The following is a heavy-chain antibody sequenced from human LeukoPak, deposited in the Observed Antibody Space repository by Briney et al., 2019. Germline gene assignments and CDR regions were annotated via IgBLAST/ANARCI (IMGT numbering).Heavy chain of an antibody. CDR2: INPSGGST. CDR1: GYTFTSYY. J-gene: IGHJ6*03. D-gene: IGHD2-15*01. V-gene: IGHV1-46*01. CDR3: ASPSNLRTPHYCSGGSCYRHYYYMDV. Sequence: ASVKDSCKESGYTFTSYYMHWVRQAPGQGLEWMGIINPSGGSTSYAQKFQGRVTITADKSTSTAYMELSSLRSEDTAVYYCASPSNLRTPHYCSGGSCYRHYYYMDVWGKGTTVTVSS.